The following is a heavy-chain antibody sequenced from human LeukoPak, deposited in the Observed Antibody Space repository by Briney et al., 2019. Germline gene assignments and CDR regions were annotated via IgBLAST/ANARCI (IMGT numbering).Heavy chain of an antibody. CDR2: IKEDGSEK. CDR1: GFIFTDYW. V-gene: IGHV3-7*01. J-gene: IGHJ3*02. Sequence: GGSLRLSCAASGFIFTDYWMYWVRQAPGRGLAWVANIKEDGSEKNYVDSVKGRFTISRDNAKNSLYLQMNSLRAEDTAVYYCARDSSYSSSWYSCDAFDIWGQGTMVTVSS. CDR3: ARDSSYSSSWYSCDAFDI. D-gene: IGHD6-13*01.